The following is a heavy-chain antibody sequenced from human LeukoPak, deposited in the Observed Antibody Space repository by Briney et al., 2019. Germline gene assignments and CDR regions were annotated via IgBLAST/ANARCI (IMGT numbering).Heavy chain of an antibody. J-gene: IGHJ6*02. Sequence: GRSLRLSCAASGFTFTSYYMHWVRQAPGQGLEWMGIINPSGGSTSYAQKFQGRVTMTRDTSTSTVYMELSSLRSEDTAVYYCARDLVQQLVDIYYGMDVWGQGTTVTVSS. CDR3: ARDLVQQLVDIYYGMDV. CDR1: GFTFTSYY. D-gene: IGHD6-6*01. CDR2: INPSGGST. V-gene: IGHV1-46*01.